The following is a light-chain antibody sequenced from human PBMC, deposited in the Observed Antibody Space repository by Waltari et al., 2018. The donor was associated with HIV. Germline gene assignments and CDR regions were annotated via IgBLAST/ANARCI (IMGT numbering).Light chain of an antibody. CDR3: HVWESSSDEYV. CDR1: NLESKS. Sequence: SYVLTQPASVSVAPGQTANVLCGGDNLESKSVHWYQQRAGKAPILVLYDDTDRPSGIPERFSGSNFGNTATLTISRVEAGDEGDYYCHVWESSSDEYVFGTGTKVTV. J-gene: IGLJ1*01. CDR2: DDT. V-gene: IGLV3-21*02.